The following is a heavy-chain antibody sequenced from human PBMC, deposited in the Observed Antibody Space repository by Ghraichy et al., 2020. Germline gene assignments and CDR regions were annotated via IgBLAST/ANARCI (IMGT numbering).Heavy chain of an antibody. V-gene: IGHV1-8*01. CDR1: GYTLSRYD. CDR2: MNPNSGNR. D-gene: IGHD4-17*01. J-gene: IGHJ2*01. CDR3: ASARLYGDYYWFFDL. Sequence: ASVKVSCKASGYTLSRYDISWVRQAPGQGLEWMGWMNPNSGNRGYAQKFQGRLTMTRNTSINTAYMELSSLRSEDTAVYYCASARLYGDYYWFFDLWGRGTQVTVSS.